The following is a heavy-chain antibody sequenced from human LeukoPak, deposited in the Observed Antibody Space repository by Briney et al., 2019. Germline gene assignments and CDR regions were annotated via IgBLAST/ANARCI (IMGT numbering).Heavy chain of an antibody. Sequence: GGSLRLSCAASGFTFSNYAINWVRQAPGKGLEWVSAISGSGGSTYYADSVKGRFTISRDNSKNTLYLQMNSLRAEDTAVYYCAKDLRWELLQVDYWGQGTLVTVSS. CDR2: ISGSGGST. CDR3: AKDLRWELLQVDY. D-gene: IGHD1-26*01. V-gene: IGHV3-23*01. J-gene: IGHJ4*02. CDR1: GFTFSNYA.